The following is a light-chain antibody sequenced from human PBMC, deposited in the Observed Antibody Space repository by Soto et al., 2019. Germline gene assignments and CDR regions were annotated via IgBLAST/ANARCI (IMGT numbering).Light chain of an antibody. CDR3: QQYGASPFT. Sequence: EIVLPQSPGTLSLSPGESVTLSCRASQSVNSNYLAWYQQKPGQPPRLLIYDTFTRATGIPDRFSGRGSGADFTLTISRQEPEECAGFYCQQYGASPFTFGPGT. V-gene: IGKV3-20*01. CDR1: QSVNSNY. J-gene: IGKJ3*01. CDR2: DTF.